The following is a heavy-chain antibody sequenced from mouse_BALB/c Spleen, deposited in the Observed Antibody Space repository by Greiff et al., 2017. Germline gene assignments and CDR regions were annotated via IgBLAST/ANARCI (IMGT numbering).Heavy chain of an antibody. CDR1: GFTFSDYG. CDR2: ISNLAYSI. D-gene: IGHD1-1*01. CDR3: ARDRGGSRYFDY. J-gene: IGHJ2*01. V-gene: IGHV5-15*02. Sequence: DVMLVESGGGLVQPGGSRKLSCAASGFTFSDYGMAWVRQAPGKGPEWVAFISNLAYSIYYADTVTGRFTISRENAKNTLYLEMSSLRSEDTAMYYCARDRGGSRYFDYWGQGTTLTVSS.